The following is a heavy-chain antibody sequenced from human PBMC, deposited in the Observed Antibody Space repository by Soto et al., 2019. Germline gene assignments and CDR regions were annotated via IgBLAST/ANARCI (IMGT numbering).Heavy chain of an antibody. V-gene: IGHV1-69*01. D-gene: IGHD3-16*01. CDR1: GGTFSSYE. Sequence: QVQLVQSGAEVKKPGSSVKVSCKASGGTFSSYEITWVRQAPGQGLQWMGGIIPMLGTAKYGHNFKGRVTITADESTRTAYMELSSLRPHDTAVYYCAREPQWGTYYFDSWGQGTTVTVSS. CDR3: AREPQWGTYYFDS. J-gene: IGHJ4*03. CDR2: IIPMLGTA.